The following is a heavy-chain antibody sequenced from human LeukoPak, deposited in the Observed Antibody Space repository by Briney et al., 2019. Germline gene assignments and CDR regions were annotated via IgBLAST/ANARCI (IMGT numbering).Heavy chain of an antibody. V-gene: IGHV4-4*02. J-gene: IGHJ5*02. D-gene: IGHD3-3*01. CDR3: ARTPQGRFLEWLVGFDP. CDR2: IYHSGST. Sequence: GSLRLSCAASGFTFSSYWMSWVRQAPGKGLEWIGEIYHSGSTNYNPSLKSRVTISVDKSKNQFSLKLSSVTAADTAVYYCARTPQGRFLEWLVGFDPWGQGTLVTVSS. CDR1: GFTFSSYW.